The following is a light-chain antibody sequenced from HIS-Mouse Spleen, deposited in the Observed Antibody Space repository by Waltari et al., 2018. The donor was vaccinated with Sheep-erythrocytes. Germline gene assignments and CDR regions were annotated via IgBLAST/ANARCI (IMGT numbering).Light chain of an antibody. V-gene: IGKV3-15*01. CDR3: QQYNNWPWT. Sequence: EIVMTQSPATLSVPPGEKATLSCRASQSVSSNLAWYQQKPGQAPWLLIYGASTRATGIPARFSGSGSGTEFTLTISSMQSEDFAVYYCQQYNNWPWTFGQGTKVEIK. J-gene: IGKJ1*01. CDR2: GAS. CDR1: QSVSSN.